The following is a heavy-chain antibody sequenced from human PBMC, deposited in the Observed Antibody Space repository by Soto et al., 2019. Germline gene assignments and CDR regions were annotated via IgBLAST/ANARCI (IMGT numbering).Heavy chain of an antibody. Sequence: GGSLRLSCAASGFTFDDYAMHWVRQAPGKGLEWVSGISWNSGSIGYADSVKGRFTISRDNAKNSLYLQMNSLRAEDTALYYCAKGGGVHTAAGPPGYYYYGMDVWGQGTTVTVSS. CDR2: ISWNSGSI. V-gene: IGHV3-9*01. CDR3: AKGGGVHTAAGPPGYYYYGMDV. J-gene: IGHJ6*02. D-gene: IGHD6-13*01. CDR1: GFTFDDYA.